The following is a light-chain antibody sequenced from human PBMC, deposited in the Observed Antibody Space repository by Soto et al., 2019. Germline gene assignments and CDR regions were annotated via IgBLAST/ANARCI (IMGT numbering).Light chain of an antibody. CDR1: SSDVGAYTS. V-gene: IGLV2-14*01. Sequence: QSVLTQPASVSGAPGQSITISCTGTSSDVGAYTSVSWYQHHPGKAPKVIIYEVNKRPSGISNRFSGSKSVNTASLTISGLQPDDEAHYYCSSYTSDNRDYVFGTGTQVTVL. J-gene: IGLJ1*01. CDR3: SSYTSDNRDYV. CDR2: EVN.